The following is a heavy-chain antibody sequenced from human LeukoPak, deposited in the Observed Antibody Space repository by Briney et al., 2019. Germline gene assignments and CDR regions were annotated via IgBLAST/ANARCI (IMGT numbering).Heavy chain of an antibody. D-gene: IGHD6-13*01. CDR2: ISRGASRT. CDR3: AKVGLYSSSWYFDY. V-gene: IGHV3-74*01. J-gene: IGHJ4*02. Sequence: GGSLRLSCAASGFTFSNYYMHWVRQAPGKGLMWVSRISRGASRTDYADSVKGRFTISRDDAKNTLYLQMNSLRAEDTAVYYCAKVGLYSSSWYFDYWGQGTLVTVSS. CDR1: GFTFSNYY.